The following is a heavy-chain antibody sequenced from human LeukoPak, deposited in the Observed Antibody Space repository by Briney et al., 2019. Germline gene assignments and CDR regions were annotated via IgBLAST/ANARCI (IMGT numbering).Heavy chain of an antibody. V-gene: IGHV5-51*01. Sequence: GESLKISCKGSGYSFTTYWIGWVRQMPGKGLEWMGIIYPRDSDTRYSPSFQGHVTISVDKSINTAFLQWSSLKASDSAMYYCARNRGAAVSDLAHWGQGTQVTVSS. CDR3: ARNRGAAVSDLAH. CDR1: GYSFTTYW. D-gene: IGHD2/OR15-2a*01. J-gene: IGHJ4*02. CDR2: IYPRDSDT.